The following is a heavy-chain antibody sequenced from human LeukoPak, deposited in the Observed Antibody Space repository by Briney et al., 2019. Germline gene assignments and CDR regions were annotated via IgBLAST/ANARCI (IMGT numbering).Heavy chain of an antibody. CDR1: GGSISSGDYY. CDR3: ARAAYYYGSGSYYMGKYYYYGMDV. D-gene: IGHD3-10*01. CDR2: IYYSGST. Sequence: PSETLSLTRTVSGGSISSGDYYWSWIRQPPGKGLEWIGYIYYSGSTYYNPSLKSRVTISVDTSKNQFSLKLSSVTAADTAVYYCARAAYYYGSGSYYMGKYYYYGMDVWGQGTTVTVSS. V-gene: IGHV4-30-4*01. J-gene: IGHJ6*02.